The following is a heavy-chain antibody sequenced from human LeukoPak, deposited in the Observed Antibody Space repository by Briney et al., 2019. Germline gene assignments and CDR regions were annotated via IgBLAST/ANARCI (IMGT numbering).Heavy chain of an antibody. CDR3: ARVAQLVLSEQQYYFDY. J-gene: IGHJ4*02. Sequence: SVKVSCKASGGTFSSYAISWVRQAPGQGLEWMGGIIPIFGTANYAQKFQGRVTITADESTSTAYMELSSLRSEDTAVYYCARVAQLVLSEQQYYFDYWGQGTLVTVSS. V-gene: IGHV1-69*13. D-gene: IGHD6-13*01. CDR2: IIPIFGTA. CDR1: GGTFSSYA.